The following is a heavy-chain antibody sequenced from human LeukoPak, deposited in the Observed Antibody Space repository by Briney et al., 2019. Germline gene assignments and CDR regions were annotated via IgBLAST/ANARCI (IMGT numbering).Heavy chain of an antibody. D-gene: IGHD4-11*01. CDR1: GYTFTCYD. V-gene: IGHV1-8*01. CDR3: ARGPSGSDYTLFGLYYYYYYYMDV. CDR2: MNPNSGNT. J-gene: IGHJ6*03. Sequence: GASVKVSCKASGYTFTCYDINWVRQATGQGLEWMGWMNPNSGNTGYAQKFQGRVTMTRNTSISTAYMELSSLRSEDTAVYYCARGPSGSDYTLFGLYYYYYYYMDVWGKGTTVTVSS.